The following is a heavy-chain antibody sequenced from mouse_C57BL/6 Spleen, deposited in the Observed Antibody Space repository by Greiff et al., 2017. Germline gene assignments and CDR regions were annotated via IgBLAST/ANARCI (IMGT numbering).Heavy chain of an antibody. Sequence: VQLQQPGAELVRPGSSVKLSCKASGYTFTSYWMHWVKQRPIQGLEWIGNIDPSDSETNYNQKFKGKATLTVDKSSSTAYMQLSSLTSEVPAVYYCAREGLGSALDYWGQGTTLTVSS. CDR1: GYTFTSYW. CDR3: AREGLGSALDY. D-gene: IGHD1-1*02. V-gene: IGHV1-52*01. J-gene: IGHJ2*01. CDR2: IDPSDSET.